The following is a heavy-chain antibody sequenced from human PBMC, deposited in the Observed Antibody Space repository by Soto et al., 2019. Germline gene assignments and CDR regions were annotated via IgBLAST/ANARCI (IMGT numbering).Heavy chain of an antibody. Sequence: QVQVVQSGAEVKRPGSSVNVSCKASGGYFNNRQTLNSYPISWVRQAPGQGLEWMGGIIPLFGTTNYAQRCQGRVTITADKYTSTTYLALNNVTSDDTAVYYCSKSWGGELYYYYYAMDVWGQGTTVTVSS. CDR2: IIPLFGTT. J-gene: IGHJ6*02. CDR3: SKSWGGELYYYYYAMDV. D-gene: IGHD3-16*01. V-gene: IGHV1-69*06. CDR1: GGYFNNRQTLNSYP.